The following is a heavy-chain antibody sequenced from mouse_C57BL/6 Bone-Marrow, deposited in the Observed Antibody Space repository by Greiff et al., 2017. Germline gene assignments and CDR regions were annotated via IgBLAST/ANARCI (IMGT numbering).Heavy chain of an antibody. J-gene: IGHJ1*03. D-gene: IGHD2-4*01. CDR2: INPNYGTT. Sequence: VQLKQSGPELVQPGASVKISCKASGYSFTDYNMNWVKQSNGKSLEWIGVINPNYGTTSDNQMFKGKATLTVDQSSSTAYMQINSLTYEDSAVYYCARYDYDWYFEGWGTGTTVTVAS. V-gene: IGHV1-39*01. CDR1: GYSFTDYN. CDR3: ARYDYDWYFEG.